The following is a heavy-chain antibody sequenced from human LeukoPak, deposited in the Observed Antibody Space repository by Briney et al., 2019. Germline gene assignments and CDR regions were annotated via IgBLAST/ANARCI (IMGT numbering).Heavy chain of an antibody. D-gene: IGHD5-12*01. J-gene: IGHJ4*02. V-gene: IGHV3-21*01. CDR2: ISSSSGYI. CDR3: AREIVTSTSFDS. CDR1: GFTFSSYS. Sequence: GSLRLSCAASGFTFSSYSMNWVRQAPGKGLEWVSSISSSSGYIYYADSVKGRFTISRDNAKKSLYLQMNSLRAEDTAVYYCAREIVTSTSFDSWGQGTLVTVSS.